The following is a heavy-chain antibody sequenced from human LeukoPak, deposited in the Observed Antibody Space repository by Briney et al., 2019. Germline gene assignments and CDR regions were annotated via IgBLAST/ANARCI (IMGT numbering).Heavy chain of an antibody. CDR3: AGYSATYGWFDP. J-gene: IGHJ5*02. CDR2: IYYSGNT. Sequence: SETLSLTCTVSGDSISSSLYYWGWIRQPPGKGLEWIGSIYYSGNTYYNPSLKSRVTISVDTSKNHFSLKLSSVTAADTAVYYCAGYSATYGWFDPWGQGTLVTVSS. D-gene: IGHD1-26*01. CDR1: GDSISSSLYY. V-gene: IGHV4-39*02.